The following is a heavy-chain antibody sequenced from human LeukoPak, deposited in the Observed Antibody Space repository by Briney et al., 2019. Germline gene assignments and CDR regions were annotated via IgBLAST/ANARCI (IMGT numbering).Heavy chain of an antibody. V-gene: IGHV1-69*13. Sequence: ASVKVSCKASGGAFSSYAISWVRQAPGQGLEWMGGIIPIFGTANYAQKFQGRVTITADESTSTAYMELSSLRSEDTAVYYCARDQGGYSYSYAYFDYWGQGTLVTVSS. CDR1: GGAFSSYA. CDR3: ARDQGGYSYSYAYFDY. D-gene: IGHD5-18*01. CDR2: IIPIFGTA. J-gene: IGHJ4*02.